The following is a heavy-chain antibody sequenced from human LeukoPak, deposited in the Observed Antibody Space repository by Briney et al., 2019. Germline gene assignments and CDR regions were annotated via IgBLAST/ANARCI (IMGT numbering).Heavy chain of an antibody. CDR3: ARSNYYNSSDYYYPTYYYGMDV. CDR1: GGSISSYY. J-gene: IGHJ6*02. CDR2: IYYRGST. Sequence: PSETLSLTCTVSGGSISSYYWSWIRQPPGKGLEWIGYIYYRGSTNYNPSLKSRVTISVDTSKNQFSLKLSSVTAADTAVYYCARSNYYNSSDYYYPTYYYGMDVWGQGTTVTVSS. V-gene: IGHV4-59*08. D-gene: IGHD3-22*01.